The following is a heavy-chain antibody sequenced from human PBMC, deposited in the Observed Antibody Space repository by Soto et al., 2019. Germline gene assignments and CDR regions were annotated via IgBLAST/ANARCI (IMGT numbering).Heavy chain of an antibody. CDR1: GGSISSGGYY. V-gene: IGHV4-31*03. CDR3: ASGPPLRDFETCGRGNWFDP. D-gene: IGHD3-9*01. J-gene: IGHJ5*02. Sequence: SETMSLTCTVSGGSISSGGYYWSWIRQHPGKGLEWIGYIYYSGSTYYNPSLKSRVTISVDTSKNQFSLKLRSVTAAETAVYYCASGPPLRDFETCGRGNWFDPWGQGTLVTVSS. CDR2: IYYSGST.